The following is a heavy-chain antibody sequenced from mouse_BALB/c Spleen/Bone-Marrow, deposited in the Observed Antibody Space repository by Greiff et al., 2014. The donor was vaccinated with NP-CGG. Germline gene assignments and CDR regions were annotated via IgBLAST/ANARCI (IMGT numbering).Heavy chain of an antibody. Sequence: VKLQESDAELVKPGASVKISCKASGYTFTDHAIHWVKQNPEQGLEWIGYISPGNSDIKYNEKFKGKATLTADKSSSTAYMQLNSLTSEDSAVYFCKRSDGNYYAMDYWGQGTSVTVSS. CDR1: GYTFTDHA. V-gene: IGHV1S53*02. CDR3: KRSDGNYYAMDY. CDR2: ISPGNSDI. J-gene: IGHJ4*01. D-gene: IGHD2-1*01.